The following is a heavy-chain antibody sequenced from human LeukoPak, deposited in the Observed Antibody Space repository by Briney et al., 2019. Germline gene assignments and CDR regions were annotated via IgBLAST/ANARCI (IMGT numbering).Heavy chain of an antibody. CDR1: GYTFTSYG. J-gene: IGHJ4*02. CDR3: AMDRGSLALGPMLSRDHS. D-gene: IGHD1-26*01. V-gene: IGHV1-18*01. Sequence: ASVKVSCKASGYTFTSYGISWVRQAPGQGLEWMGWISAYNGNTNYAQKLQGRVTMTTDTSTSTAYMELRSLRSDDTAVYYCAMDRGSLALGPMLSRDHSWGQGTLVTVSS. CDR2: ISAYNGNT.